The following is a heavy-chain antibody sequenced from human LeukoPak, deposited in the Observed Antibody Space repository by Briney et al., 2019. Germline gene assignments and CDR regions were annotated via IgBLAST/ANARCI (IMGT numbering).Heavy chain of an antibody. V-gene: IGHV3-48*03. Sequence: QPGGSLRLSCAASGFTFSSYEMDWVRQAPGKGLEWISYISNSGTIMYYADSVKGRFAISRDNARHSVFLQMNSLRAEDTAVYYCGRGVAPDYWGQGILVTVSS. CDR2: ISNSGTIM. CDR3: GRGVAPDY. J-gene: IGHJ4*02. D-gene: IGHD5-12*01. CDR1: GFTFSSYE.